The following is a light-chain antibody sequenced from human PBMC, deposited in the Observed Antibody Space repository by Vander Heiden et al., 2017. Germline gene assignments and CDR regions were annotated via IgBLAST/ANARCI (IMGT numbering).Light chain of an antibody. V-gene: IGLV4-69*01. J-gene: IGLJ2*01. CDR2: VNSDGSH. Sequence: QLVVTQSPSASASLGASVKLTCTMNSRHDNYAIAWHQQQPEKGPRYLMKVNSDGSHSKGDGIPDRFSGSSSGDERYLIISSLQSEDEADYYCQTWGSGIVVCGGGTKLTVL. CDR1: SRHDNYA. CDR3: QTWGSGIVV.